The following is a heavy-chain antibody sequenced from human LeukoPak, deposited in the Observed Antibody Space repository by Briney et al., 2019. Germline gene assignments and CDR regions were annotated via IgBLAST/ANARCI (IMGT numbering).Heavy chain of an antibody. V-gene: IGHV4-39*01. J-gene: IGHJ3*02. D-gene: IGHD1-1*01. CDR2: IDYSGTT. CDR1: GGSISRGNYY. Sequence: PSETLSLTCTVSGGSISRGNYYWGWIRQTPGKGLQWIGNIDYSGTTYYNPSLKSRLTMSVDTSKNQFSLKMTSVTAADTAIYYCARTDDLPQCAFDMWGQGSKVSVSS. CDR3: ARTDDLPQCAFDM.